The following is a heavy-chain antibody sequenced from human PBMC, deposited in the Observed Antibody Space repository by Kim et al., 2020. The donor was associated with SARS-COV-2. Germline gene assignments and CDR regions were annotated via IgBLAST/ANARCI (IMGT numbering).Heavy chain of an antibody. CDR2: INPNSGNT. V-gene: IGHV1-3*01. J-gene: IGHJ4*02. CDR1: GFTLRMYA. D-gene: IGHD6-13*01. CDR3: AREGGAAAAGAFDY. Sequence: ASVKVSCTPSGFTLRMYAMHWVRQAPGQGLEWMGWINPNSGNTKYSQNFQGRVIITRDTSASTVYMELSSLRSEDTAVYYCAREGGAAAAGAFDYWGQGTLVTVSS.